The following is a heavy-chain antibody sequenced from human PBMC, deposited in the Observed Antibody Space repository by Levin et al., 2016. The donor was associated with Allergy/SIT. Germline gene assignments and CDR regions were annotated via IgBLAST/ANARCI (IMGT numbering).Heavy chain of an antibody. Sequence: SVKVSCKASGGTFSSYAISWVRQAPGQGLEWMGGIIPIFGTANYAQKFQGRVTITADESTSTAYMELSSLRSEDTAVYYCARDGVFTNHYYYGMDVWGQGTTVTVSS. CDR3: ARDGVFTNHYYYGMDV. V-gene: IGHV1-69*13. D-gene: IGHD3-3*01. J-gene: IGHJ6*02. CDR1: GGTFSSYA. CDR2: IIPIFGTA.